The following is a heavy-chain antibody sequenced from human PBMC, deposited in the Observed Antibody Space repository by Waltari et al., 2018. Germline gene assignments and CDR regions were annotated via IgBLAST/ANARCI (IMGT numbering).Heavy chain of an antibody. D-gene: IGHD6-19*01. CDR2: IYYSGGT. J-gene: IGHJ4*02. CDR3: ARHQAGNFDY. Sequence: QLQLQESGPGLVKPSETLSLTCTVSGCSISSCSSYWGWIRQPPGKGLEWSGSIYYSGGTYYNPHLKSRVHISVDTSKNQFSLKLSSVTAADTAVYYCARHQAGNFDYWGQGTLVTVSS. V-gene: IGHV4-39*01. CDR1: GCSISSCSSY.